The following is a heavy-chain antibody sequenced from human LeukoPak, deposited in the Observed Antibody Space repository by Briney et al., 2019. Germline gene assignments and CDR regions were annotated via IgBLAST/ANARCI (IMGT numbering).Heavy chain of an antibody. J-gene: IGHJ4*02. CDR1: GYSISSSNW. CDR2: IYYSGST. Sequence: PSDTLSLTCAVSGYSISSSNWWGWIRQPPGKGLEWIGYIYYSGSTYYNPSLKSRVTMSVDTSKNQFSLELSSVTAVDTAVYYCARTGVDTTMDYWGQGTLVTVSS. CDR3: ARTGVDTTMDY. V-gene: IGHV4-28*01. D-gene: IGHD5-18*01.